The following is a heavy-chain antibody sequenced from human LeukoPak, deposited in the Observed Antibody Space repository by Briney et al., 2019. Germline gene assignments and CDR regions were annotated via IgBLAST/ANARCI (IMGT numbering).Heavy chain of an antibody. CDR3: ARVWWDADAFDI. CDR2: IYTSGST. CDR1: GGSISSHY. Sequence: SETLSLTCTVSGGSISSHYWSWIRQPAGKGLEWIGRIYTSGSTNYNPSLKSRVTISVDKSKNQFSLKLSSVTAADTAVYYCARVWWDADAFDIWGQGTMVTVSS. D-gene: IGHD2-8*02. V-gene: IGHV4-4*07. J-gene: IGHJ3*02.